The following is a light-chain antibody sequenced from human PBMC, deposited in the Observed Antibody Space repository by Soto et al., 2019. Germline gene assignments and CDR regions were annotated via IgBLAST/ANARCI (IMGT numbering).Light chain of an antibody. V-gene: IGLV2-14*01. J-gene: IGLJ1*01. CDR3: SSYTSSSTQV. CDR1: SSDVGGYNY. CDR2: EVS. Sequence: QSALTQPASVSGSPGQSITISCTGTSSDVGGYNYVSWYQQHPGKAPKLMIYEVSTRPSGVSNRFSGSKSGNTASLTISGLQAEDEADYYCSSYTSSSTQVFGPGTKVTVL.